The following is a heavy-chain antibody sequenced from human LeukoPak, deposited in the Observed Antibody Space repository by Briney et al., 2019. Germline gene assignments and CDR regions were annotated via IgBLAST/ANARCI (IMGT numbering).Heavy chain of an antibody. Sequence: PGGSLRLSCAASGFTFHTYGMHWVRQAPGKGLEYVSGIGPDRGTTYYAKSVKGRFTISRDNSKSMVYLQMDSLTADDMAVYYCARGAQLTDYWGQGTLVTVSS. CDR3: ARGAQLTDY. CDR1: GFTFHTYG. D-gene: IGHD6-13*01. V-gene: IGHV3-64*01. CDR2: IGPDRGTT. J-gene: IGHJ4*02.